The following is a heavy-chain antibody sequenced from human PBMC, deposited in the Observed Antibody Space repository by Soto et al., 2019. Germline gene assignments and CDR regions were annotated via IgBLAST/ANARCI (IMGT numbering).Heavy chain of an antibody. J-gene: IGHJ5*02. CDR2: IYYSGST. Sequence: PSETLSLTCTVSGGSISSYYWSWIRQPPGKGLEWIGYIYYSGSTNYNPSLKSRVTISVDTSKNQFSLKLSSVTAADTAVYYCARDVLTGYLRWFDPWGQGTLVTVSS. CDR1: GGSISSYY. V-gene: IGHV4-59*01. D-gene: IGHD3-9*01. CDR3: ARDVLTGYLRWFDP.